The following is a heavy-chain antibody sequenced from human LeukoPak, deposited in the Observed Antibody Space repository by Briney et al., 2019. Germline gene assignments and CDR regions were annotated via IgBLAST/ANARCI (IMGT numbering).Heavy chain of an antibody. J-gene: IGHJ4*02. V-gene: IGHV3-30*04. CDR3: ATEGYSGYGYFDY. Sequence: QAGRSLRLSCAGSGFTFSTCSLHWVRQAPGKGLGWVAFVAYDGSNDNYVDSVKGRFTISRDNSKNTLYLQMNSLRAEDTAVYYCATEGYSGYGYFDYWGQGTLVTVSS. CDR2: VAYDGSND. CDR1: GFTFSTCS. D-gene: IGHD5-12*01.